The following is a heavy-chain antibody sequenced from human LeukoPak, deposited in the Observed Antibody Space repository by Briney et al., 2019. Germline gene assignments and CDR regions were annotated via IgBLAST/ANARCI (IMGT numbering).Heavy chain of an antibody. Sequence: GGSLRLSCAASGFTFSNYDMHWVRQATGGGLEWVSGIGTAGDAYYAGSVKGRFTISRENAKNSLYLQMNSLRAEDTAVYYCARGGYPDGMDVWGQGTTVTVSS. V-gene: IGHV3-13*01. CDR2: IGTAGDA. J-gene: IGHJ6*02. D-gene: IGHD6-25*01. CDR1: GFTFSNYD. CDR3: ARGGYPDGMDV.